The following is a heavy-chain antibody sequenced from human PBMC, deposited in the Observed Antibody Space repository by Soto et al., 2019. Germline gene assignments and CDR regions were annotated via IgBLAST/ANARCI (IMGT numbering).Heavy chain of an antibody. V-gene: IGHV1-2*02. CDR2: INSNSGGT. D-gene: IGHD3-9*01. CDR1: GYTFTGYH. J-gene: IGHJ4*02. CDR3: GSPDDILTGSVDY. Sequence: ASLKFSCNASGYTFTGYHMHWVRQAPGQGREWMGWINSNSGGTNYGQKYQGRGAKTRDPSISTGYMELGRVRTEEPAVYYCGSPDDILTGSVDYWGQGALVTI.